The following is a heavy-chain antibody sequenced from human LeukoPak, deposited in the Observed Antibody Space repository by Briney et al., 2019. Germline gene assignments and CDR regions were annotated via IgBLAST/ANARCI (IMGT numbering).Heavy chain of an antibody. V-gene: IGHV3-21*01. D-gene: IGHD3-9*01. CDR3: ARDPYYDILTGYYNLGEFDY. Sequence: RGSLRLSCAASGFTFSSYSMNWVRQAPGKGLEWVSSISSSSSYIYYADSVKGRFTISRDNAKNSLYLQMNSLRAEDTAVYYCARDPYYDILTGYYNLGEFDYWGQGTLVTVSS. CDR1: GFTFSSYS. CDR2: ISSSSSYI. J-gene: IGHJ4*02.